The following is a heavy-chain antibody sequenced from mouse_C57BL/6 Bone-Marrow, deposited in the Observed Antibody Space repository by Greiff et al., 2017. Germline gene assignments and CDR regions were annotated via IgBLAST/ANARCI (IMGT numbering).Heavy chain of an antibody. D-gene: IGHD2-3*01. CDR3: ARSPIYDGYRGAMDY. J-gene: IGHJ4*01. V-gene: IGHV1-81*01. CDR1: GYTFTSYG. Sequence: QVQLKQSGAELARPGASVKLSCKASGYTFTSYGISWVKQRTGQGLEWIGEIYPRSGNTYYNEKFKGKATLTADKSSSTAYMELRSLTSEDSAVYFCARSPIYDGYRGAMDYWGQGTSVTVSS. CDR2: IYPRSGNT.